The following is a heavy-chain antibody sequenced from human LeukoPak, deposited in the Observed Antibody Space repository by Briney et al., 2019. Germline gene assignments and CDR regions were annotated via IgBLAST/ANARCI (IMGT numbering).Heavy chain of an antibody. Sequence: GGSLRHSCAASGFTFSSYEMNWVRQAPGKGLEWVSYISSSGSTIYYADSVKGRFTISRDNAKNSLYLQMNSLRAEDTAVYYCAGDIVGGAAFDIWGQGTMVTVSS. V-gene: IGHV3-48*03. CDR2: ISSSGSTI. CDR3: AGDIVGGAAFDI. J-gene: IGHJ3*02. D-gene: IGHD1-26*01. CDR1: GFTFSSYE.